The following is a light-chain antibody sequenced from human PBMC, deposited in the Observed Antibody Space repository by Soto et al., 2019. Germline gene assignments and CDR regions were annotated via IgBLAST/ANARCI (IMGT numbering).Light chain of an antibody. CDR2: GAS. J-gene: IGKJ1*01. V-gene: IGKV3-20*01. CDR1: QSVSNNY. CDR3: QQYCSSGT. Sequence: EIVLTQSPGTLSLSPGERATLSCRASQSVSNNYLAWYQQKPGQAPRLLIYGASNRATGIPDRFSGSGSGSDFTLTISRLEPEEFAVYYCQQYCSSGTFGQGTKVEIK.